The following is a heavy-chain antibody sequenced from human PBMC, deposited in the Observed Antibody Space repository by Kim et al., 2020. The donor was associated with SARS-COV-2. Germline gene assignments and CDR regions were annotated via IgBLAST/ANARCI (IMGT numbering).Heavy chain of an antibody. V-gene: IGHV1-18*01. CDR1: GYTFTSYG. D-gene: IGHD6-13*01. CDR3: ARGIQRGGSWYSYYYYGMDV. Sequence: ASVKVSCKASGYTFTSYGISWVRQAPGQGLEWMGWISAYNGNTNYAQKLQGRVTMTTDTSTSTAYMELRSLRSDDTAVYYCARGIQRGGSWYSYYYYGMDVWGQGTTVTVSS. CDR2: ISAYNGNT. J-gene: IGHJ6*02.